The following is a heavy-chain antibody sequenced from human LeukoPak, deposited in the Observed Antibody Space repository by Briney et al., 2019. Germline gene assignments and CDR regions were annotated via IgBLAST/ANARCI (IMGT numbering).Heavy chain of an antibody. CDR3: ARRDCTSTTCYAGSYYFDY. CDR2: IYYSGSS. D-gene: IGHD2-2*01. J-gene: IGHJ4*02. Sequence: SETLSLTCSVFGGSISSSSYYWGWIRLPPGKGLEWLGSIYYSGSSYYNPSLKSRVTISVDTSKNQFSLKLTSVTAADTAVYYCARRDCTSTTCYAGSYYFDYWGQGTLVTVSS. CDR1: GGSISSSSYY. V-gene: IGHV4-39*01.